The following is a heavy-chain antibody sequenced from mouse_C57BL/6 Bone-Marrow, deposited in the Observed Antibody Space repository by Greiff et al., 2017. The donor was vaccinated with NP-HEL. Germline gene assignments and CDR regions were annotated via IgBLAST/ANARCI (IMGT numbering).Heavy chain of an antibody. CDR2: ISNLAYSI. CDR1: GFTFSDYG. CDR3: ARDYYGSSYGYFDV. V-gene: IGHV5-15*01. D-gene: IGHD1-1*01. J-gene: IGHJ1*03. Sequence: DVMLVESGGGLVQPGGSLKLSCAASGFTFSDYGMAWVRQAPRKGPEWVAFISNLAYSIYYADTVTGRFTISRENAKNTLYLEMSSLRSEDTAMYYCARDYYGSSYGYFDVWGTGTTVTVSS.